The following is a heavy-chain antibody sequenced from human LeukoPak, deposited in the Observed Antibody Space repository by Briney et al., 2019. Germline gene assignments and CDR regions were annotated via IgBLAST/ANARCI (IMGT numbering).Heavy chain of an antibody. D-gene: IGHD3-10*01. CDR2: TNSDGSST. J-gene: IGHJ4*02. CDR3: VGLLDY. V-gene: IGHV3-74*01. CDR1: GFTFSSYW. Sequence: GGSLRLSCAASGFTFSSYWMSWVRQAPGKGLVWVSRTNSDGSSTSYADSVKGRFTISRDNAKNTLYLQMNSLRAEDTAVYYCVGLLDYWGQGTLVTVSS.